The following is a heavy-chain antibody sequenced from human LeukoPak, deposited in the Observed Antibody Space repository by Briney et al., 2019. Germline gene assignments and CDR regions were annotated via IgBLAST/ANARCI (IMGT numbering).Heavy chain of an antibody. V-gene: IGHV4-59*01. D-gene: IGHD2-8*02. J-gene: IGHJ3*02. CDR2: IYNSGTT. Sequence: SETLSLTCTVSRGSISGFSWSWIRQPPGKGLEWIGYIYNSGTTNYNPSLRSRVTISVDTSKTQFSLKLSSVTAADTAVYYCASYCTGDAFDIWGQGTMVTVSS. CDR3: ASYCTGDAFDI. CDR1: RGSISGFS.